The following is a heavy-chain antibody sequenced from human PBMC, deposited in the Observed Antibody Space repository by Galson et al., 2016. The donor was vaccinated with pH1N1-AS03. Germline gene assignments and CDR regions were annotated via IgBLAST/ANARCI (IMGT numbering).Heavy chain of an antibody. J-gene: IGHJ4*02. Sequence: SLRLSCAASGFMFSSYAMSWVRQAPGKGLEWVSAISGGSDGTEYADSEKGRFTISRDNSKNTLFLQMNSLRAEDTAVYYCAKESSIWSDHFDYWGQGILVTVSS. V-gene: IGHV3-23*01. CDR2: ISGGSDGT. D-gene: IGHD6-13*01. CDR3: AKESSIWSDHFDY. CDR1: GFMFSSYA.